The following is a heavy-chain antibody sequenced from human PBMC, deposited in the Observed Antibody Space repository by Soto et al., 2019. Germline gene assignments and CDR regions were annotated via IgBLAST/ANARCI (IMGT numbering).Heavy chain of an antibody. CDR1: GFMFSTTD. Sequence: GGSLRLSCAASGFMFSTTDMSWVRQAPGKGLEWVTTIEGSGTITYYADSVRGRFTISRDNSKNTVYLQMDSLTADDTAVYYCVKNSGWFNSWGQGTPVIVSS. CDR2: IEGSGTIT. D-gene: IGHD3-10*01. CDR3: VKNSGWFNS. V-gene: IGHV3-23*01. J-gene: IGHJ5*01.